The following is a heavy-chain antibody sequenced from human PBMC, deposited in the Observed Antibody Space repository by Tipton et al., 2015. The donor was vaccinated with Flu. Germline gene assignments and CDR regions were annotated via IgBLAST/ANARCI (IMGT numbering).Heavy chain of an antibody. CDR2: IYSSGST. D-gene: IGHD6-6*01. Sequence: GLVKPSETLSLTCSVSGGSISSYYWSWIRQPAGKGLEWIGRIYSSGSTNYNPSLKSRVTMSVDTSKNQLSLKLNSVTAADTAVYFCARDGFESSSSDWVYYYGLDVWGQGTTVTVSS. CDR3: ARDGFESSSSDWVYYYGLDV. J-gene: IGHJ6*02. CDR1: GGSISSYY. V-gene: IGHV4-4*07.